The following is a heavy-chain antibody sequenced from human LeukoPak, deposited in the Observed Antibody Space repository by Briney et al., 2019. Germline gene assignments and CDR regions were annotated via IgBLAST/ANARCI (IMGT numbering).Heavy chain of an antibody. D-gene: IGHD2-2*01. CDR3: ARVRGYCSSTSCPRGPFDY. V-gene: IGHV4-34*01. CDR2: VNHSGST. CDR1: GGSFSGYY. J-gene: IGHJ4*02. Sequence: SETLSLTCAVYGGSFSGYYWSWIRQPPGKGLEWIGEVNHSGSTNYNPSLKSRVTISVDTSKNQFSLKLSSVTAADTAVYYCARVRGYCSSTSCPRGPFDYWGQGTLVTVSS.